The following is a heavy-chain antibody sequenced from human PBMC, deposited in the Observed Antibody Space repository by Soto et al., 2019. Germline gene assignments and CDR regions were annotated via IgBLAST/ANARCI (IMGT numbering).Heavy chain of an antibody. J-gene: IGHJ4*02. V-gene: IGHV4-39*02. CDR3: AKEGYGAGSYNKGNYFDY. D-gene: IGHD3-10*01. Sequence: SETLSLTCTVSGGSISSSSYYWGWIRQPPGKGMEWIGSIYYSGSTYYNPSLKSRVTISVDTSKNQFSLKLSSVTAADTAVYYCAKEGYGAGSYNKGNYFDYWGQGALVTVSS. CDR2: IYYSGST. CDR1: GGSISSSSYY.